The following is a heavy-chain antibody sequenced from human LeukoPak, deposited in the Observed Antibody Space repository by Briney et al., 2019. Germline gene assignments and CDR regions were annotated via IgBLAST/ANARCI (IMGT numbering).Heavy chain of an antibody. Sequence: GGSLRLSCAASGFTVSDYHMNWIRQAPGKGLEWVSYISSTGTTIYYTDSVKGRFTISRDNAENSLYLQMNSLRAEDTAVYYCAKSEGGIYFYYWGQGTLVTVSS. J-gene: IGHJ4*02. CDR1: GFTVSDYH. V-gene: IGHV3-11*01. CDR2: ISSTGTTI. CDR3: AKSEGGIYFYY. D-gene: IGHD1-1*01.